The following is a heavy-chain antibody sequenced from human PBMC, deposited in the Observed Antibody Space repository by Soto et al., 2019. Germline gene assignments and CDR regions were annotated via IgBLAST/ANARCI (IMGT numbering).Heavy chain of an antibody. CDR2: INAGNGNT. J-gene: IGHJ6*02. V-gene: IGHV1-3*01. Sequence: ASVKVSCKASGYTFTSYAMHWVRQAPGQRLEWMGWINAGNGNTKYSQKFQGRVTITRDTSASTAYMELSSLRSEDTAVYYCARDQYYYDSSGYYYLDYYYYYGMDVWGQGTTVTVSS. CDR3: ARDQYYYDSSGYYYLDYYYYYGMDV. CDR1: GYTFTSYA. D-gene: IGHD3-22*01.